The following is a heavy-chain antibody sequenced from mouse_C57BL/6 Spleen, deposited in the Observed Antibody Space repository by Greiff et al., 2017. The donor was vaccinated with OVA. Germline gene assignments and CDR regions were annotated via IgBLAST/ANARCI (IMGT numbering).Heavy chain of an antibody. CDR2: INPNYGTT. J-gene: IGHJ2*01. Sequence: EVQLQQSGPELVKPGASVKISCKASGYSFTDYNMNWVKQSNGKSLEWIGVINPNYGTTSYNQKFKGKATLTVDQSSSTAYMQLNSLTSEDSAVYYCARGITTVVATHWDDFDYWGQGTTLTVSS. CDR3: ARGITTVVATHWDDFDY. V-gene: IGHV1-39*01. CDR1: GYSFTDYN. D-gene: IGHD1-1*01.